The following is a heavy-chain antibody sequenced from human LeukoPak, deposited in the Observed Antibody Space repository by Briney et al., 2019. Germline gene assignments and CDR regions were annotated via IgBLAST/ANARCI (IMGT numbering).Heavy chain of an antibody. J-gene: IGHJ4*02. CDR1: GYSFPNYW. CDR3: ARRLGLRLGGLSLTYYFDY. Sequence: GESLKISCEGSGYSFPNYWIGWVRQMPGKGLEWMGIIYPGDSDTRYSPSFQGQVTISADKSISTAYLQWSSLEASDTAMYYCARRLGLRLGGLSLTYYFDYWGQGTLVTVSS. D-gene: IGHD3-16*02. V-gene: IGHV5-51*01. CDR2: IYPGDSDT.